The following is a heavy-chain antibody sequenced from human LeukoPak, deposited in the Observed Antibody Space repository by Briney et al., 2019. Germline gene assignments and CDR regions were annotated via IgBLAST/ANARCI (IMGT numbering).Heavy chain of an antibody. J-gene: IGHJ1*01. CDR2: IDFTSRYI. CDR3: ATPAAGPGAEYSLY. Sequence: GGSLRLSCAASGFTFSSYSMNWVRQAPGKGLEWVSSIDFTSRYIYNADSVKGRFTTSRDNAKNSLDLQMNSLKVEDTAVYYCATPAAGPGAEYSLYWGQGTLVIVSS. D-gene: IGHD6-13*01. V-gene: IGHV3-21*01. CDR1: GFTFSSYS.